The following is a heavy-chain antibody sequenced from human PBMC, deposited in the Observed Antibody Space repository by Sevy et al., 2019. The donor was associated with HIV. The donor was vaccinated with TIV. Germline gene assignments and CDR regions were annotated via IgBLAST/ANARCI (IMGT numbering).Heavy chain of an antibody. CDR1: GYTFTGYY. D-gene: IGHD2-2*01. CDR2: INPNSGGT. Sequence: ASVKVSCKASGYTFTGYYMHWVRQAPGQGLEWMGRINPNSGGTNYAHKFQGRVTMTRDTSISTAYMELSRLRSDDTAVYYCARTVGYCSSTSCYAVFYGMDVWGQGTTVTVSS. V-gene: IGHV1-2*06. J-gene: IGHJ6*02. CDR3: ARTVGYCSSTSCYAVFYGMDV.